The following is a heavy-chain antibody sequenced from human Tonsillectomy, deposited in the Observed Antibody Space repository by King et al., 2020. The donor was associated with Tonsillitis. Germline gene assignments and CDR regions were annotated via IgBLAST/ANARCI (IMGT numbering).Heavy chain of an antibody. J-gene: IGHJ4*02. CDR3: AREVDRSNCDY. Sequence: QLQESGPGLVKPSETLSLTCTVSGGSISSSSYYWGWLRPPPGKGLEWIGSIYYSVRTYYNPSLKSRVTISVDTSKNQFSLKLSSVTAADTAVYYCAREVDRSNCDYWGQGTLVTVSS. CDR2: IYYSVRT. V-gene: IGHV4-39*07. D-gene: IGHD3/OR15-3a*01. CDR1: GGSISSSSYY.